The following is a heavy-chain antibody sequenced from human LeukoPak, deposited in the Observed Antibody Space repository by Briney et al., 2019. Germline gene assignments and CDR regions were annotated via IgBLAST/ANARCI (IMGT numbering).Heavy chain of an antibody. CDR3: ARDQAFVYCSGGTCYDDY. J-gene: IGHJ4*02. CDR1: GYTFTGYY. V-gene: IGHV1-2*02. Sequence: ASVKVSCKASGYTFTGYYMHWVRQAPGQGLEWMGWINPNSGDTLYAQKFQGRVTMTRDTSINTAYMELSRLRSDDTAVYYCARDQAFVYCSGGTCYDDYWGQGSLVTVSS. CDR2: INPNSGDT. D-gene: IGHD2-15*01.